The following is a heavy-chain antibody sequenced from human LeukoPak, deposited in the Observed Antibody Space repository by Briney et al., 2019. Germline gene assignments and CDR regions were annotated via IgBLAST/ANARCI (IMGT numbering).Heavy chain of an antibody. J-gene: IGHJ4*02. CDR3: AREVIGFDY. CDR2: IYYSGST. D-gene: IGHD2-21*01. V-gene: IGHV4-59*01. Sequence: SETLSLTCTVPGGSISSYYWSWIRQPPGKGLEWIGYIYYSGSTNYNPSLKSRVTISVDTSKNQFSLKLSSVTAADTAVYYCAREVIGFDYWGQGTLVTVSS. CDR1: GGSISSYY.